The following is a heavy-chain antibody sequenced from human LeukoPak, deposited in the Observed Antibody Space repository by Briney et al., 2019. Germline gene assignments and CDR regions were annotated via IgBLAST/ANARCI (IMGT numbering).Heavy chain of an antibody. CDR1: GFTFSSYS. D-gene: IGHD2-15*01. V-gene: IGHV3-21*04. Sequence: GGSLRLSCAASGFTFSSYSMNWVRQAPGKGLEWVSSISSSSSYIYYADSVKGRFTISRDNSKNTLYLQMNSLRAEDTAVYYCAKPLRKVDYYYYMDVWGKGTTVTVSS. CDR3: AKPLRKVDYYYYMDV. J-gene: IGHJ6*03. CDR2: ISSSSSYI.